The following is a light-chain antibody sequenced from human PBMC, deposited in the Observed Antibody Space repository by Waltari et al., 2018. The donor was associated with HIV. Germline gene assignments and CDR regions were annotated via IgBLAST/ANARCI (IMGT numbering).Light chain of an antibody. CDR1: NLGTKS. V-gene: IGLV3-21*02. CDR3: QVWDSSSDHWV. J-gene: IGLJ3*02. Sequence: SYVLTQPPSVSVAPGQTAKITCAGNNLGTKSVPWYQQKPGQAPVLVVYDDIDRPSGIPERFSGSNSGNTATLTISRVEAGDEADYYCQVWDSSSDHWVFGGGTKLTVL. CDR2: DDI.